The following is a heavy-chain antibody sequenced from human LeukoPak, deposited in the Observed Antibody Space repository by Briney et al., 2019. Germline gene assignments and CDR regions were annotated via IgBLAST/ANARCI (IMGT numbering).Heavy chain of an antibody. D-gene: IGHD6-19*01. J-gene: IGHJ4*02. V-gene: IGHV5-51*01. CDR2: IFPGDSDT. CDR3: ARHSSPSSGWYPDY. Sequence: GESLKISCKNPGYTFTSYWIGLVRQMPGKGLEWMGIIFPGDSDTRYSPSFQGQVIISADKSISTAYLQWSSPKASDTAMYYCARHSSPSSGWYPDYWGQGTLVTVSS. CDR1: GYTFTSYW.